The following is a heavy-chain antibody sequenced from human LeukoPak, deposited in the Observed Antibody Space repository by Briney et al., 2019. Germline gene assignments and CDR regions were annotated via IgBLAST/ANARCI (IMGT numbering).Heavy chain of an antibody. CDR2: SYSGDNT. J-gene: IGHJ6*02. D-gene: IGHD3-10*01. CDR1: GFTVSSNY. V-gene: IGHV3-53*01. CDR3: AISMVRGVDGGMDV. Sequence: GGSLRLSCAASGFTVSSNYMSWVRQAPGKGLEWVSVSYSGDNTYYADSVKGRFTISRDNSKNTLYLQMNSLRAEDTAVYYCAISMVRGVDGGMDVWGQGTTVTVYS.